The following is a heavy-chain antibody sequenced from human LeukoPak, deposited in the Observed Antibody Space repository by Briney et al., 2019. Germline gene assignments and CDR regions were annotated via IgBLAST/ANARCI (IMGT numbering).Heavy chain of an antibody. CDR2: ISSSSSTI. CDR3: ASLERLDIVVVPAATDY. J-gene: IGHJ4*02. D-gene: IGHD2-2*01. V-gene: IGHV3-48*01. CDR1: GFTFSSYS. Sequence: GGSLRLSCAASGFTFSSYSMNWVRQAPGKGLEWVSYISSSSSTIYYADSVKGRFTISRDNAKNSLYLQMNSLRAEDTAVYYCASLERLDIVVVPAATDYWGQGTLVTVSS.